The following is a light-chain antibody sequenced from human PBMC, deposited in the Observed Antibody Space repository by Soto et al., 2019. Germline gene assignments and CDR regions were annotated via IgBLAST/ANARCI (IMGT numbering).Light chain of an antibody. CDR1: SSNIGNNY. V-gene: IGLV1-51*01. Sequence: QSVLTQPPSVSAAPGQKVTISCSGSSSNIGNNYVSWYQQLPGTAPKLLIYDNNKRPSGIPDRFSGSKSGTSATLGITGLQTGDEADYYCGTWDSSLSAAMSVFGGGTKLTV. CDR2: DNN. J-gene: IGLJ2*01. CDR3: GTWDSSLSAAMSV.